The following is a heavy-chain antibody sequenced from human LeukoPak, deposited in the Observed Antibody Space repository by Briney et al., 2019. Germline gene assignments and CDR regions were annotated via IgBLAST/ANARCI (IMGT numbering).Heavy chain of an antibody. CDR2: IKSKTDGGTT. Sequence: GGSLRLSCAASGFTFSTYWMTWVRQAPGKGLEWVGRIKSKTDGGTTDYAAPVKGRFTISRDDSKNTLYLQMNSLKTEGTAVYYCTTPSGYSYGNDAFDIWGQGTMVTVSS. CDR1: GFTFSTYW. J-gene: IGHJ3*02. D-gene: IGHD5-18*01. CDR3: TTPSGYSYGNDAFDI. V-gene: IGHV3-15*01.